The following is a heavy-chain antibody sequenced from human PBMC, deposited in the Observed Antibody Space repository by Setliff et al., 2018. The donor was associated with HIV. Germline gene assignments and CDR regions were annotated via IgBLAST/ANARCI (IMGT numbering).Heavy chain of an antibody. CDR1: GGSISSYY. D-gene: IGHD3-9*01. Sequence: SETLSLTCTVSGGSISSYYWSWIRQPPGKGLEWIGNIYSSGSTNYNPSLKSRVTISVDTSKNQLSLRLTSVTAADTAVYYCSRDVLKSNYLGYYHYLDVWGKGTTVTVSS. V-gene: IGHV4-59*12. CDR3: SRDVLKSNYLGYYHYLDV. CDR2: IYSSGST. J-gene: IGHJ6*03.